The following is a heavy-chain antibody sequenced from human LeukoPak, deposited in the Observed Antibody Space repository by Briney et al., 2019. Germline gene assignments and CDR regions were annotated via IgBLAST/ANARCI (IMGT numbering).Heavy chain of an antibody. J-gene: IGHJ4*02. D-gene: IGHD3-22*01. CDR2: ISGSGPST. CDR3: ARLPTVYYDSSGYHYDY. CDR1: GFTFNNYA. V-gene: IGHV3-23*01. Sequence: GGSLRLSCVASGFTFNNYAMSWVRQAPGKGLEWVSSISGSGPSTDYTDAVKGRFIISRDKSKNTLHLQMNSLRAEDTALYYCARLPTVYYDSSGYHYDYWGQGTLVTVSS.